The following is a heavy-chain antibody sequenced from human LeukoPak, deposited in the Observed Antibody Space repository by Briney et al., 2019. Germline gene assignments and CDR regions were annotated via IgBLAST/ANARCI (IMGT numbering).Heavy chain of an antibody. Sequence: SETLSLTCTVSGGSISSSSYYWGWVRQPRGEGLERIGSIYYSGSTYYNPSLKSLVTISVDTSKNQFSLKLSSVTAADTAVYYCASGYSWPRVDYWGQGTLVTVSS. J-gene: IGHJ4*02. CDR1: GGSISSSSYY. CDR3: ASGYSWPRVDY. CDR2: IYYSGST. D-gene: IGHD5-18*01. V-gene: IGHV4-39*07.